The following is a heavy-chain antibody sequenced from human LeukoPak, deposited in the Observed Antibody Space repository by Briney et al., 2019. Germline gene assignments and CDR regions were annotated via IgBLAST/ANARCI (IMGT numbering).Heavy chain of an antibody. CDR2: FDPEDGET. V-gene: IGHV1-24*01. CDR1: GYTFTGYY. CDR3: ATGILNRSGYYRNDY. J-gene: IGHJ4*02. Sequence: ASVKVSCKASGYTFTGYYMHWVRQAPGKGLEWMGGFDPEDGETIYAQKFQGRVTMTEDTSTDTAYMELSSLRSEDTAVYYCATGILNRSGYYRNDYWGQGTLVTVSS. D-gene: IGHD3-22*01.